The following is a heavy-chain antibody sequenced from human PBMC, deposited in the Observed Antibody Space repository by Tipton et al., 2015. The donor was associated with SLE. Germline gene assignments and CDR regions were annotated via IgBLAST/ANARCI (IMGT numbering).Heavy chain of an antibody. CDR3: VRSYQGMD. D-gene: IGHD2-2*01. CDR2: IYSSGDR. Sequence: TLSLTCTVSGGSISFDYWSWIRQSTGRGLEWIGRIYSSGDRDYNPSLKSRVTISADTSKSQFSLTLNFVTAADTAVYYCVRSYQGMDWGQGTLVTVSS. CDR1: GGSISFDY. J-gene: IGHJ4*02. V-gene: IGHV4-4*07.